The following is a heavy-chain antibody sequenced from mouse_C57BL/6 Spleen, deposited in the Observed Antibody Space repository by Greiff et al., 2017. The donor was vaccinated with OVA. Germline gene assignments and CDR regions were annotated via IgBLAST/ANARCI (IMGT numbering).Heavy chain of an antibody. V-gene: IGHV1-15*01. J-gene: IGHJ4*01. D-gene: IGHD2-3*01. CDR1: GYKFTDYE. CDR3: TRLGDGSYGAMDY. CDR2: IDPENGGT. Sequence: QVQLQQSGAELVRPGASVTLSCKASGYKFTDYELHWVKQTPVHGLEWIGSIDPENGGTAYNQKFQGKAILTADKSSSTAYMQLRSLTSEDSAVYYCTRLGDGSYGAMDYWGQGTSVTVSS.